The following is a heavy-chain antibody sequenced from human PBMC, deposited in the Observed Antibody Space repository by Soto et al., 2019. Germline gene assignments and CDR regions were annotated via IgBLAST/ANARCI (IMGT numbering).Heavy chain of an antibody. V-gene: IGHV1-46*01. J-gene: IGHJ4*02. D-gene: IGHD3-16*01. Sequence: ASVKVSCKATGYTFFNYALYWVRQAPGQGLEWMGIISPRDGSTTYAQKFQGRVTMTRDTSTSTVYIELSSLRSEDTATYYCARGGGTLDYWGQGTLVTVS. CDR1: GYTFFNYA. CDR3: ARGGGTLDY. CDR2: ISPRDGST.